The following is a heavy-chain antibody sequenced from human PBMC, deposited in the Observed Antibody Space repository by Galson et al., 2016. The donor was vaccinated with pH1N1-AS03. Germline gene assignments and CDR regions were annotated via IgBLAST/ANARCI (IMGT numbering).Heavy chain of an antibody. CDR1: GFTFSRYG. CDR2: IRSDGSVK. Sequence: SLRLSCAASGFTFSRYGMHWVRQAPGKGLEWVAFIRSDGSVKYYEDSVKGRFAISRDNSNNTLSLQMNSLRPEDTAVYYCAKTVEYTSSWNPFDYWGQGTLVTVSS. V-gene: IGHV3-30*02. J-gene: IGHJ4*02. CDR3: AKTVEYTSSWNPFDY. D-gene: IGHD6-13*01.